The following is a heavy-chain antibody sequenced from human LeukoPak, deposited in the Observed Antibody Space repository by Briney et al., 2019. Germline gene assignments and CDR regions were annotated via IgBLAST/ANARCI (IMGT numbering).Heavy chain of an antibody. V-gene: IGHV3-21*01. J-gene: IGHJ4*02. Sequence: GGSLRLSCAASGFTFSDYSMNWVRQAPGKGLEWVSSISSSSSYMYYADSVKGRFTISRDNANNSLYLQMNSLRAEDTAVYYCARGIVGTTETTFDYWGQGTLVTVSP. CDR2: ISSSSSYM. CDR3: ARGIVGTTETTFDY. D-gene: IGHD1-26*01. CDR1: GFTFSDYS.